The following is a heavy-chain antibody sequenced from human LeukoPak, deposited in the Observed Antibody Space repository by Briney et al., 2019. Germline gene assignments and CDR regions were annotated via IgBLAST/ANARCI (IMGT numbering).Heavy chain of an antibody. CDR2: ISAYNGNT. Sequence: GASVKVSCKASGYTFTSYGISWVRQAPGQGLEWMGWISAYNGNTNYAQKLQGRVTMTTDTSTSTAYMELRSLRSDDTAVYYCARAHPVYDSSGGNSLKPGYFDYWGQGTLVTVSS. V-gene: IGHV1-18*01. J-gene: IGHJ4*02. D-gene: IGHD3-22*01. CDR3: ARAHPVYDSSGGNSLKPGYFDY. CDR1: GYTFTSYG.